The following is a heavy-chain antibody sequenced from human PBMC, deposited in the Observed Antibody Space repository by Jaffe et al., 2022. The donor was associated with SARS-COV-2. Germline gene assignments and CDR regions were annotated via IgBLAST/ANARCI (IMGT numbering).Heavy chain of an antibody. D-gene: IGHD2-2*01. Sequence: EVQLVESGGGLVQPGRSLRLSCAASGFTFDDYAMHWVRQAPGKGLEWVSGISWNSGSIGYADSVKGRFTISRDNAKNSLYLQMNSLRAEDTALYYCAKSNYCSSTSCPGDWFDPWGQGTLVTVSS. CDR3: AKSNYCSSTSCPGDWFDP. V-gene: IGHV3-9*01. CDR1: GFTFDDYA. CDR2: ISWNSGSI. J-gene: IGHJ5*02.